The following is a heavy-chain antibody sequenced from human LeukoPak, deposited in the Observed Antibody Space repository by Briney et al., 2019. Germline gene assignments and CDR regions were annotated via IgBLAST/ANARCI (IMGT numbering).Heavy chain of an antibody. V-gene: IGHV3-7*01. CDR3: ARDSGSYYLDDAFDI. CDR2: IKQDGSEK. Sequence: GGSLRLSCAASGFTFSSYWMSWVRQAPGKGLEWVANIKQDGSEKYYVDSVKGRFTISRDNAKNSLYLQMNSLRAEDTAVYYCARDSGSYYLDDAFDIWGQGTMVTVSS. D-gene: IGHD1-26*01. J-gene: IGHJ3*02. CDR1: GFTFSSYW.